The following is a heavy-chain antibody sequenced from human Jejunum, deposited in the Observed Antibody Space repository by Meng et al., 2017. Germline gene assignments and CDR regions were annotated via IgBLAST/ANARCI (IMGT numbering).Heavy chain of an antibody. CDR2: ISNTGTTA. D-gene: IGHD7-27*01. V-gene: IGHV3-48*03. J-gene: IGHJ4*02. CDR3: ARDNWGKGGFPY. CDR1: GFSFSSYE. Sequence: GGSLRLSCAASGFSFSSYEMNWVRQAPGKGLEWISYISNTGTTANYADSVKGRFTISRDNARNSVYLQMSSLRGEDTAVYYCARDNWGKGGFPYWGQGALVTVYS.